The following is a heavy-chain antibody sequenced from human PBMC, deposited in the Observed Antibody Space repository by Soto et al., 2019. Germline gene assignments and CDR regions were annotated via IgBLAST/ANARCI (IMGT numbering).Heavy chain of an antibody. CDR2: ISAYNGNT. D-gene: IGHD3-3*01. J-gene: IGHJ5*02. CDR1: GYTFTSYG. Sequence: QVQLVQSGDEVKKPGASVKDSCKASGYTFTSYGISWMRQAPGQQIEWMGWISAYNGNTNYAQKLQGRVTMTTDTATSTAYMELRSLRSDDTAVYYCAGVKTSGRTAGVGWFDPWGQGTLVTVSS. V-gene: IGHV1-18*01. CDR3: AGVKTSGRTAGVGWFDP.